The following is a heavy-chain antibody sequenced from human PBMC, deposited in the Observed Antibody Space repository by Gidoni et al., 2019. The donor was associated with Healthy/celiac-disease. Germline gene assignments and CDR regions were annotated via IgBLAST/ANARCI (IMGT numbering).Heavy chain of an antibody. J-gene: IGHJ5*02. Sequence: QVQLQESGPGLVKPSETLSLTCTVSGYSLSSGYYWGWIRQPPGKGLEWIGSIYHSGSTYYNPSLKSRVTISVDTSKNQFSLKLSSVTAADTAVYYCARAPPMVRGLFDPWGQGTLVTVSS. V-gene: IGHV4-38-2*02. CDR1: GYSLSSGYY. CDR2: IYHSGST. CDR3: ARAPPMVRGLFDP. D-gene: IGHD3-10*01.